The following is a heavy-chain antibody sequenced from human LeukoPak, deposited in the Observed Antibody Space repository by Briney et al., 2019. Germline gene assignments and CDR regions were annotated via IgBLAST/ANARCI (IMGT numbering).Heavy chain of an antibody. CDR3: ARVPGPGYMDV. D-gene: IGHD3-10*01. CDR1: GGSISSYY. CDR2: IYYSGST. V-gene: IGHV4-59*12. Sequence: SETLSLTCTVSGGSISSYYWSWIRQPPGKGLEGIGYIYYSGSTNYNPSLKSRVTISVDKSKNQFSLKLSSVTAADTAVYYCARVPGPGYMDVWGKGTTVTVSS. J-gene: IGHJ6*03.